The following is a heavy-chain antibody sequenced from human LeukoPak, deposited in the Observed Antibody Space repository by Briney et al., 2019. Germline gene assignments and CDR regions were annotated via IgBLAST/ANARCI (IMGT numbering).Heavy chain of an antibody. CDR1: GFTFSSYG. CDR3: ARSGYSSGWYVVYYYYMDV. Sequence: GGSLRLSCAASGFTFSSYGMHWVRQAPGKGLEWVANIKQDGSEKYYVDSVKGRFTISRDNAKNSLYLQMNSLRAEDTAVYYCARSGYSSGWYVVYYYYMDVWGKGTTVTISS. CDR2: IKQDGSEK. J-gene: IGHJ6*03. V-gene: IGHV3-7*01. D-gene: IGHD6-19*01.